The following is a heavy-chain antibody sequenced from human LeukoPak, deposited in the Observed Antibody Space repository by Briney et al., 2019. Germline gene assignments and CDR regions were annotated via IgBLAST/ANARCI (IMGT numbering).Heavy chain of an antibody. V-gene: IGHV4-39*07. Sequence: SETLSLTCTVSGGSISSYYWSWIRQPPGRGLEWIGSIYYSGSTYYNPSLKSRVTISVDTSKNQFSLKLSSVTAADTAVYYCAKDRVAGLYGDPDFDYWGQGTLVTVSS. CDR1: GGSISSYY. CDR2: IYYSGST. J-gene: IGHJ4*02. CDR3: AKDRVAGLYGDPDFDY. D-gene: IGHD4-17*01.